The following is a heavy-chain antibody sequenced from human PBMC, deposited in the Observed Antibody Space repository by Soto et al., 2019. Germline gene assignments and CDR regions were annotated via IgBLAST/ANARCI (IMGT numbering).Heavy chain of an antibody. V-gene: IGHV3-7*03. CDR3: ARVRATDYEIDY. Sequence: SLRLSCTASGFMFGSYWMTWVRHVPGKGLQWVANIKRDGSEEYYVDFVKGRFTISRDNADNSVFLDMNNLRVDDTATYYCARVRATDYEIDYWGQGALVTV. CDR1: GFMFGSYW. CDR2: IKRDGSEE. D-gene: IGHD4-17*01. J-gene: IGHJ4*02.